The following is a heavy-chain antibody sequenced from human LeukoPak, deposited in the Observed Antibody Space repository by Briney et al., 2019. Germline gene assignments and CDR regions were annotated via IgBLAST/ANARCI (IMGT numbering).Heavy chain of an antibody. J-gene: IGHJ5*02. CDR3: ARAAGTRPAWFDP. CDR1: GSTFTSYG. Sequence: ASGKVSCKASGSTFTSYGISWVRQAPGQGLEWMGWISAYNGNTNYAQKLQGRVTMTKRTTTSTAYMELRSLRSHDPAVYYRARAAGTRPAWFDPWGQATLVTVPS. CDR2: ISAYNGNT. D-gene: IGHD1-1*01. V-gene: IGHV1-18*04.